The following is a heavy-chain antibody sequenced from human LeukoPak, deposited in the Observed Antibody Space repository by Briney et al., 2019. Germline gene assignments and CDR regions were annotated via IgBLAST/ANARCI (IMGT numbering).Heavy chain of an antibody. CDR1: GGSISSSSYY. D-gene: IGHD4-17*01. V-gene: IGHV4-39*07. CDR2: IYYSGST. CDR3: AGIYGEAYYYYYMDV. J-gene: IGHJ6*03. Sequence: SETLSLTCTVSGGSISSSSYYWSWIRQPPGKGLERIGSIYYSGSTYYNPSLKSRVTISVDTSKNQFSLKLSSVTAADTAVYYCAGIYGEAYYYYYMDVWGKGTTVTVSS.